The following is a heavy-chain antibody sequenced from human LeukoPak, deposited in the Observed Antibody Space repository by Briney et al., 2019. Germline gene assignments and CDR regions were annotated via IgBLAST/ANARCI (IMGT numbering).Heavy chain of an antibody. J-gene: IGHJ4*02. V-gene: IGHV4-59*11. CDR2: VYDSGST. CDR3: ARLVAYCDKTSCSGS. CDR1: GASISNHY. Sequence: ASETLSLTCTSSGASISNHYWNWVRQSPGKGLEWIGYVYDSGSTNYNPSLKSRVTISVDTSKNQFSLKLSSVTAADTAVYYCARLVAYCDKTSCSGSWGQGTLVTVSS. D-gene: IGHD2-21*01.